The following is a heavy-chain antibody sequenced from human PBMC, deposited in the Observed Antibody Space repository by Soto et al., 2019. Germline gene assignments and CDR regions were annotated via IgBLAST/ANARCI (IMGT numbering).Heavy chain of an antibody. D-gene: IGHD3-10*01. CDR3: TRDADRWTYGLGSWLE. V-gene: IGHV1-2*02. J-gene: IGHJ4*02. CDR1: GYTFTEHY. Sequence: DSLQVSCKASGYTFTEHYIHWVRQAPGQGLEWMGWVNPNGGDTLYAPKFRGRVTMTTDTSSSLVYMELSRLAPDDTASYFCTRDADRWTYGLGSWLEWAQGNPVIVYS. CDR2: VNPNGGDT.